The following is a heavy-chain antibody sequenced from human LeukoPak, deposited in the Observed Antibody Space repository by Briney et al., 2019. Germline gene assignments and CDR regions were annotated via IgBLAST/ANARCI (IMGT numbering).Heavy chain of an antibody. CDR3: ARVRGTTVTRRGYYYYYMDV. D-gene: IGHD4-17*01. Sequence: GASVKVSCKASGYTFTSYDINWVRQATGQGLEWMGWMNPNSGNTGYAQKFQGRITITRNTSISTAYMELSSLRSEDTAVYYCARVRGTTVTRRGYYYYYMDVWGKGTTVTVSS. CDR1: GYTFTSYD. V-gene: IGHV1-8*01. J-gene: IGHJ6*03. CDR2: MNPNSGNT.